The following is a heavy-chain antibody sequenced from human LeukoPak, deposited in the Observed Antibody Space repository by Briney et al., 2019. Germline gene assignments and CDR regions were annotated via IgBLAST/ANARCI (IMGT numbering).Heavy chain of an antibody. CDR1: GGSFSGYY. CDR3: ARRYRVLTGYNCFDP. Sequence: SETLSLTCAVYGGSFSGYYWVWIRQPPGKGLEWIGSIYYSGSTYYNPSLKSRVTISVDTSKNQFSLKLSSVTAADTAVYYCARRYRVLTGYNCFDPWGQGTLVTVSS. CDR2: IYYSGST. D-gene: IGHD1-20*01. J-gene: IGHJ5*02. V-gene: IGHV4-34*01.